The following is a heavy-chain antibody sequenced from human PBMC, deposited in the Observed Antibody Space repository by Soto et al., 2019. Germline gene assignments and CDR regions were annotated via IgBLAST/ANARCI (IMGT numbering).Heavy chain of an antibody. Sequence: GGSLRLSCAASGFTFRSYGMHWVRQAPGRGLEWLAVISYDETNQQYADSVKGRFTISRDNSKNTLYLQMDSLRAEDTAVYFCARAPSRITIFGVVVEAYYYYYYMDVWGKGTTVTVSS. J-gene: IGHJ6*03. V-gene: IGHV3-30*03. CDR3: ARAPSRITIFGVVVEAYYYYYYMDV. D-gene: IGHD3-3*01. CDR2: ISYDETNQ. CDR1: GFTFRSYG.